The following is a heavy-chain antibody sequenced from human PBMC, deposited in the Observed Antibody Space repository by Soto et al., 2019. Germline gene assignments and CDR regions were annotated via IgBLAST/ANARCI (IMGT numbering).Heavy chain of an antibody. J-gene: IGHJ4*02. D-gene: IGHD6-19*01. V-gene: IGHV6-1*01. CDR2: TYYKSKWFY. CDR1: GDSVSSDSTA. Sequence: SPTLSLPCDISGDSVSSDSTAWNWIRQSPSRGLEWLGRTYYKSKWFYNYAVSVRSRIAIKSDTSKNQFSLQLNSVTPEHSAVYLCARGDKWLLYRDQAXLVTVSS. CDR3: ARGDKWLLY.